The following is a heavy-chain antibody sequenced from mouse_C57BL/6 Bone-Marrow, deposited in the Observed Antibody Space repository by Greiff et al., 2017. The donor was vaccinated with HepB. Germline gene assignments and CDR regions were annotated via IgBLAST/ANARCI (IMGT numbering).Heavy chain of an antibody. Sequence: QVQLQQSGAELVRPGSSVKISCKASGYAFSNYWMNWVKQRPGQGLEWIGQIYPGDGDSNHNGKFKGKATLTADKSSSAAYMQLSSLTSEDSAVYVCARGARATGWDSWGQGTTLTVSA. V-gene: IGHV1-80*01. D-gene: IGHD3-1*01. CDR2: IYPGDGDS. CDR3: ARGARATGWDS. J-gene: IGHJ2*01. CDR1: GYAFSNYW.